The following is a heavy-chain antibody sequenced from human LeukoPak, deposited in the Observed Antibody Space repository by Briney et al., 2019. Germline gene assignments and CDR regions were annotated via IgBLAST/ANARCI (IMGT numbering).Heavy chain of an antibody. CDR1: GGSISSSSYY. CDR3: ARLWFGELNGHYFDY. D-gene: IGHD3-10*01. Sequence: PSETLSLTCTVSGGSISSSSYYWGWIRQPPGKGLEWIGSIYYSGSTYYNPSLKSRVTISVDTSKNQFSLKLSSVTAADTAVYYCARLWFGELNGHYFDYWGQGTLVTVSS. V-gene: IGHV4-39*01. CDR2: IYYSGST. J-gene: IGHJ4*02.